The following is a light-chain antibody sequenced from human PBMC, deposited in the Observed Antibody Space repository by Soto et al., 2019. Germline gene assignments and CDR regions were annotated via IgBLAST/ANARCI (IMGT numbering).Light chain of an antibody. CDR3: QKFNTAPLT. J-gene: IGKJ5*01. Sequence: DIPMTQSPSSLSASVGDRVTITCRASQDISVYLAWYQQKPGKVPKLLIYSASTLQSGVPSRFSGSGSGTDFTLTTSSLQPEDVATYFCQKFNTAPLTFGQGTRLEIK. V-gene: IGKV1-27*01. CDR2: SAS. CDR1: QDISVY.